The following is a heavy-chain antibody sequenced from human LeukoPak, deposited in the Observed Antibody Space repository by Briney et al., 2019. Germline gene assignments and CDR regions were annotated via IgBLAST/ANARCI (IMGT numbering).Heavy chain of an antibody. D-gene: IGHD3-10*01. CDR2: FDPEDGET. Sequence: GASVTVSCKVSGYTLTELSMHWVRQAPGKGLEWMGGFDPEDGETIYAQKFQGRVTMTEDTSTDTAYMELSSLRSEDTAVYYCATVIWFGESRSFDYWGQGTLVTVSS. V-gene: IGHV1-24*01. J-gene: IGHJ4*02. CDR3: ATVIWFGESRSFDY. CDR1: GYTLTELS.